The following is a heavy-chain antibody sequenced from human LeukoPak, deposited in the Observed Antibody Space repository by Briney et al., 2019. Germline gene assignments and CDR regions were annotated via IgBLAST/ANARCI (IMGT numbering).Heavy chain of an antibody. V-gene: IGHV3-30*03. Sequence: GGSLRLSCAASGFTFSSYGMHWVRQAPGKGLEWVAVISYDGSNKYYADSVKGRFTISRDNSKNTLYLQMNSLRAEDTAVYYCARDPAGVVIMDLDYWGQGTLVTVSS. J-gene: IGHJ4*02. D-gene: IGHD3-3*01. CDR1: GFTFSSYG. CDR2: ISYDGSNK. CDR3: ARDPAGVVIMDLDY.